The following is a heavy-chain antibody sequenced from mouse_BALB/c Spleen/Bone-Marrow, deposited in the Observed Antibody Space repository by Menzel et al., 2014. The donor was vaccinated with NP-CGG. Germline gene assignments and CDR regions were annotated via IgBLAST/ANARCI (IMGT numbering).Heavy chain of an antibody. Sequence: VQLQQSGAELVKPGASVKLSCTASGFNIKDTYMHWVKQRPEQGLEWIGRIDPANGNTKYDPKFQGKATITADTSSNTAYLQLSSLTSEHTAVYYCARGGSSFGWYFDVWGAGAAVTVSS. J-gene: IGHJ1*01. CDR3: ARGGSSFGWYFDV. D-gene: IGHD1-1*01. CDR2: IDPANGNT. V-gene: IGHV14-3*02. CDR1: GFNIKDTY.